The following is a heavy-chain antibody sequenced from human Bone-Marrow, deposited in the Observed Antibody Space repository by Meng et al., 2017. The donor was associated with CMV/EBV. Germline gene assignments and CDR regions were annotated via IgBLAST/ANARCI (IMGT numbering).Heavy chain of an antibody. Sequence: SETLSLTYTVSGGSISSYYWSWIRQPPGKGLEWIGYIYYSGSTNYNPSLKSRVTISVDTSKNQFSLKLSSVTAADTAVYYCARALRDGYIYFDYWGQGTLVTVSS. CDR2: IYYSGST. V-gene: IGHV4-59*01. CDR3: ARALRDGYIYFDY. J-gene: IGHJ4*02. D-gene: IGHD5-24*01. CDR1: GGSISSYY.